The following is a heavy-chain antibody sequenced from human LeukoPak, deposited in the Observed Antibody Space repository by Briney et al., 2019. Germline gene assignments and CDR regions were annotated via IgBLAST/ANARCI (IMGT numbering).Heavy chain of an antibody. CDR1: GGTFSSYA. V-gene: IGHV1-69*13. D-gene: IGHD3-22*01. CDR3: ARRYDSSGYYYFDY. CDR2: IIPIFGTA. J-gene: IGHJ4*02. Sequence: GASVKVSCKASGGTFSSYAISWVRQAPGQGLEWMGGIIPIFGTANYAQKFQGRVTITADESTSTAYMELSSLRSEDTAVYYCARRYDSSGYYYFDYWGQGTLVTVSS.